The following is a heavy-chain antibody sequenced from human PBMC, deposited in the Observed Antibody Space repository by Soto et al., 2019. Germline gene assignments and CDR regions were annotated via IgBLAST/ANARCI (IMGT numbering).Heavy chain of an antibody. V-gene: IGHV1-18*04. CDR2: ISTYNSNT. CDR1: GYTFTNYG. D-gene: IGHD2-21*02. J-gene: IGHJ4*02. CDR3: ARDERGSCSGGDCLYFDY. Sequence: QVQLVQSGGEVKKPGASVKVSCKASGYTFTNYGISWVRQAPGQGLEWLGWISTYNSNTNASPRLQGRLTMTTDTSTSTAYMHLRSLTSDDTAVYYCARDERGSCSGGDCLYFDYWGQGTLVTVSS.